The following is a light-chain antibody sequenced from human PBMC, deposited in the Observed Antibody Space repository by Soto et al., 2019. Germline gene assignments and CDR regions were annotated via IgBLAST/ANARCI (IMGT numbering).Light chain of an antibody. V-gene: IGKV3-20*01. CDR1: QSVRNTY. J-gene: IGKJ3*01. Sequence: DIVLTQSPGTLSLSPGERATLSCRASQSVRNTYLAWYQQKPGQAPRLLIYDASSRATGIPDRFSGSGSGTDFTLIISRLEPEDFAVYYCQQYGSSPGLITFGPGTKVDIK. CDR2: DAS. CDR3: QQYGSSPGLIT.